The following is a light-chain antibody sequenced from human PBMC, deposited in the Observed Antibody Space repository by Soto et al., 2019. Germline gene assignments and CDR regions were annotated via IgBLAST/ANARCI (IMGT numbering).Light chain of an antibody. J-gene: IGLJ1*01. Sequence: QSALTQSPSASGSPGQSVTISCTGTSNDIGGYNSVSWYQQHPGKAPKVMIYDVTKRPSGVPDRFSGSKSGNTASLTVSALQAEDEADYYCSSYTDRKHLVFGTGTKLTVL. CDR2: DVT. CDR1: SNDIGGYNS. CDR3: SSYTDRKHLV. V-gene: IGLV2-8*01.